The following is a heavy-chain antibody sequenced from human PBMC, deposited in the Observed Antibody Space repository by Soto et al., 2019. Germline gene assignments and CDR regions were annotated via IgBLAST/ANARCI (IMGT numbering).Heavy chain of an antibody. J-gene: IGHJ4*02. D-gene: IGHD6-13*01. CDR2: IIPYYNTL. CDR3: ASGASRWYPYFFDS. CDR1: EGTFNSYA. V-gene: IGHV1-69*13. Sequence: SVKVSCKASEGTFNSYAIAWVRQAPGQGLEWMGGIIPYYNTLNYAQKFQDRVTVTADDSTNTVYMELSSLRSDDTAVYFCASGASRWYPYFFDSWAQGTLVTVSS.